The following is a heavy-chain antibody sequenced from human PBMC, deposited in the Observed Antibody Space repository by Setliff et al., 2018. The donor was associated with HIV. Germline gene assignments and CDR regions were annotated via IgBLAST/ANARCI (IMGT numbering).Heavy chain of an antibody. CDR3: ARGSVEMATYYFDY. D-gene: IGHD5-12*01. V-gene: IGHV4-61*02. CDR2: IYTSGST. CDR1: GGSISSSSYY. J-gene: IGHJ4*03. Sequence: SETLSLTCIVSGGSISSSSYYWSWIRQPAGKGLEWIGRIYTSGSTNYNPSLKSRVTISVDTSKNQFSLKLSSVTAADTAVYYCARGSVEMATYYFDYWVPETLLVTVS.